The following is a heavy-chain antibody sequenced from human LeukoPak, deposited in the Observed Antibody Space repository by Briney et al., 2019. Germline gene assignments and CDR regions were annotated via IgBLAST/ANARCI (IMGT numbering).Heavy chain of an antibody. CDR3: ARMGDSSGYEELGDFDY. Sequence: SETLSLTCAVYGGSFSGYYWSWSRQPPGKGLEWIGEINHSGSTNYNPSLKSRVTISVDTSKNQFSPKLSSVTAADTAVYYCARMGDSSGYEELGDFDYWGQGTLVTVSS. CDR2: INHSGST. J-gene: IGHJ4*02. CDR1: GGSFSGYY. D-gene: IGHD3-22*01. V-gene: IGHV4-34*01.